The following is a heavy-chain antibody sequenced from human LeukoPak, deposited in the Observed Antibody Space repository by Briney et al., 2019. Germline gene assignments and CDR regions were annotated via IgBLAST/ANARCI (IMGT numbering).Heavy chain of an antibody. CDR2: ISIDGNST. CDR1: GFNFSTYW. CDR3: VREYSSSSSWAFDI. V-gene: IGHV3-74*01. Sequence: GGSLRLSCAASGFNFSTYWMHWARQPPAKGLVWVSRISIDGNSTTYADSVKGRFTISRDNAKNTLYLQMNSLRGEDTAVYYCVREYSSSSSWAFDIWGQGTMVTVSS. D-gene: IGHD6-6*01. J-gene: IGHJ3*02.